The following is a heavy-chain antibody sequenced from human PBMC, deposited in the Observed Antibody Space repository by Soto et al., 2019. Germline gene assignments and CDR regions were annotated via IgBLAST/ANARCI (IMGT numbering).Heavy chain of an antibody. CDR1: GYTFTNYA. CDR2: INAGNGDT. J-gene: IGHJ3*02. Sequence: QVQLVQSGAEVKKPGASVKISCKASGYTFTNYAIHWVRQAPGQRLEWMGWINAGNGDTKYSQKFQGRVTITSDTTASTAYMELSSLRSEYTAVYYCARDRVVVVGATGAFDIWGQGTTVIVSS. V-gene: IGHV1-3*01. D-gene: IGHD2-15*01. CDR3: ARDRVVVVGATGAFDI.